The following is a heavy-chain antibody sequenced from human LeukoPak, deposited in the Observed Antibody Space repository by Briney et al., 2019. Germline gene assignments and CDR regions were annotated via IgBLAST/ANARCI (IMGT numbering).Heavy chain of an antibody. CDR3: AKGGLYYYGSGNRDGMDV. J-gene: IGHJ6*02. D-gene: IGHD3-10*01. CDR2: ISGSGGST. Sequence: GGSLRLSCAASGFTFSNYAMSWVRQAPGKGLEWVSAISGSGGSTYYADSVKGRFSISRDNSKNTLYLQMNSLRAEDTAVYCCAKGGLYYYGSGNRDGMDVWGQGTTVTVSS. CDR1: GFTFSNYA. V-gene: IGHV3-23*01.